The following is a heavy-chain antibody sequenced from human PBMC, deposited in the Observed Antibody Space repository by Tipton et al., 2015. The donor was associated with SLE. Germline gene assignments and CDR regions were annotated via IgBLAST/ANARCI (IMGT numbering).Heavy chain of an antibody. CDR2: INPYNDNT. D-gene: IGHD5-24*01. CDR3: ARHPVAGYTDYMDF. CDR1: GYIFSTYG. V-gene: IGHV1-18*01. Sequence: QLVQSGPEVKKPGASVKVSCRASGYIFSTYGISWVRQAPGQGLEWMGWINPYNDNTDYVELLQGRVTMTTDTSTGTAYMELTSLNSDDTAIYYCARHPVAGYTDYMDFWGTGTSVTVSS. J-gene: IGHJ6*03.